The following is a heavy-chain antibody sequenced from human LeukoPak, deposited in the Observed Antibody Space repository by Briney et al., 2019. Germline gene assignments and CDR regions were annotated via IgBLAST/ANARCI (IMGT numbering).Heavy chain of an antibody. J-gene: IGHJ5*02. CDR1: GGSFSGYY. CDR2: INHSGST. V-gene: IGHV4-34*01. D-gene: IGHD6-13*01. Sequence: SETLSLTCAVYGGSFSGYYWSWIRQPPGQGLEWIGEINHSGSTNYNPSLKSRVTISVDTSKNQFSLKLSSVTAADTAAYYCARGGSSWYRNWFDPWGQGTLVTVSS. CDR3: ARGGSSWYRNWFDP.